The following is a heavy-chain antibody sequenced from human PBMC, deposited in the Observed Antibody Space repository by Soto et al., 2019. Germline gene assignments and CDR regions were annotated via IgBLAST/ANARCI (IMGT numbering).Heavy chain of an antibody. D-gene: IGHD3-16*02. Sequence: QVQLVQSGAEVKKPGASVKVSCKASGYTFTSYDINWVRQATGQGLEWMGWMNPNSGNTGYAQKYQGRVAMTRNTSIGTAYKELSSLRCEDTAVDYCARGRRVTFGGVIDPSYYFDYWGQGTLVTVSS. CDR2: MNPNSGNT. CDR3: ARGRRVTFGGVIDPSYYFDY. J-gene: IGHJ4*02. CDR1: GYTFTSYD. V-gene: IGHV1-8*01.